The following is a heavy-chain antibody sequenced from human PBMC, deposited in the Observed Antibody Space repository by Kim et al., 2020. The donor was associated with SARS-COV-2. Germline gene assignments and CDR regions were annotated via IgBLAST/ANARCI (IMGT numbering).Heavy chain of an antibody. CDR3: SRREGGLDD. D-gene: IGHD3-16*01. J-gene: IGHJ4*02. CDR1: GFSFSGSN. CDR2: VRSGANSYAT. V-gene: IGHV3-73*01. Sequence: GGSLRLSCAASGFSFSGSNIHWVRQASGKGLEWVGRVRSGANSYATAYAASVKGRFTISRDDSKKTAYLQMNSLKTEDTAVYYCSRREGGLDDWGQGTLVTVSS.